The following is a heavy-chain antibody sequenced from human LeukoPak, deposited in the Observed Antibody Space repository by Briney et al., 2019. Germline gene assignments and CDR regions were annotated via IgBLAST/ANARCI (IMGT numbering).Heavy chain of an antibody. V-gene: IGHV1-2*02. D-gene: IGHD6-25*01. CDR2: NDPNSGGT. Sequence: ASVKVSCKASGDTSTVNHVHWVRQAPGQGLEWMGWNDPNSGGTKYAQKFQDRVALNRDTSISTAYMERSGLRSDDTALYFFAREADSGSFDRLGRGTLVTVSS. J-gene: IGHJ2*01. CDR1: GDTSTVNH. CDR3: AREADSGSFDR.